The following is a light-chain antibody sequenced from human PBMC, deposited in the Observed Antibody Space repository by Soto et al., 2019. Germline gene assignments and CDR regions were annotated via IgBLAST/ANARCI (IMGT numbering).Light chain of an antibody. CDR3: QQDGSAPRS. Sequence: EIVLTQSPGTLSLSPGERATLSCRASQSLSSTYLAWYQHKLGQAPRLLIYGASSKASGIPDRCSGSGSGTDFTLTSSRLEPEDFAVYYCQQDGSAPRSFGQGTKGEVK. V-gene: IGKV3-20*01. J-gene: IGKJ1*01. CDR2: GAS. CDR1: QSLSSTY.